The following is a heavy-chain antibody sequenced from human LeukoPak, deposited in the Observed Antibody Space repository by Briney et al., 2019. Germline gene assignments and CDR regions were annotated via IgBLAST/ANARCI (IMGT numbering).Heavy chain of an antibody. D-gene: IGHD6-19*01. Sequence: GGSLRLSCAASGLTFSSYWMHWVRQAPGKGLVWVSRINSDGSSTSYADSVKGQFTISRDNAKNTLYPQMNSLRAEDTAVYYCARVWLIPNDAFDIWGQGTMVTVSS. CDR1: GLTFSSYW. CDR2: INSDGSST. J-gene: IGHJ3*02. V-gene: IGHV3-74*01. CDR3: ARVWLIPNDAFDI.